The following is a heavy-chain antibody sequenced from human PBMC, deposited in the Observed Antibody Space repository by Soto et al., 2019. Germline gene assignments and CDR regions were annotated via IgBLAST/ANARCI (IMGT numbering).Heavy chain of an antibody. CDR1: GYTFTTYG. D-gene: IGHD6-19*01. Sequence: QVPLVQSGAEVKLPGASVKVSCTASGYTFTTYGIHWVRQAPGQRPEWMGWINGGDGSTKYSEKFQGRVTITGDTSANTVYMEVTSLRSEDTAVYYCSRESTHCGGWYRHHGFDTWGQGTVVAVSS. CDR2: INGGDGST. V-gene: IGHV1-3*01. CDR3: SRESTHCGGWYRHHGFDT. J-gene: IGHJ3*02.